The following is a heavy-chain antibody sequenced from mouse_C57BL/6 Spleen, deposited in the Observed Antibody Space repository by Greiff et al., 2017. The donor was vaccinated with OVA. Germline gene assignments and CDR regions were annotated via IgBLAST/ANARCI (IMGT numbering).Heavy chain of an antibody. Sequence: EVQGVESGEGLVKPGGSLKLSCAASGFTFSSYAMSWVRQTPEKRLEWVAYISSGGDYIYYADTVKGRFTISRDNARNTLYLQMSSLKSEDTAMYYCTRGDYGSSHWYFDVWGTGTTVTVSS. CDR3: TRGDYGSSHWYFDV. D-gene: IGHD1-1*01. CDR1: GFTFSSYA. J-gene: IGHJ1*03. V-gene: IGHV5-9-1*02. CDR2: ISSGGDYI.